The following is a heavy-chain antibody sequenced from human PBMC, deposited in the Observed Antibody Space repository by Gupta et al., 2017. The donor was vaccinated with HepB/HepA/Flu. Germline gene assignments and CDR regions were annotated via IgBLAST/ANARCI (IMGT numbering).Heavy chain of an antibody. CDR3: ARVYDRGIGYYYYGMDV. J-gene: IGHJ6*02. D-gene: IGHD3-10*02. CDR2: ISYDGSNK. V-gene: IGHV3-30-3*01. CDR1: GFTFSSYA. Sequence: QVQLVESGGGVVQPGRSLRLSCAASGFTFSSYAMHWVRQAPGKGLEWLAVISYDGSNKYYADSVKGRFTISRDNSKNTLYLQMNSLRAEDTAVYYCARVYDRGIGYYYYGMDVWGQGTTVTVSS.